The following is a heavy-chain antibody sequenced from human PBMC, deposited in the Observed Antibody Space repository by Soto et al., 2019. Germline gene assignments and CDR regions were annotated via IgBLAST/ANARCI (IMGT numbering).Heavy chain of an antibody. CDR2: IYYSGST. D-gene: IGHD3-10*01. Sequence: QLQLQESGPGLVKPSETLSLTCTVSGGSISSSSYYWGWIRQPPGKGLEWIGSIYYSGSTYYNPSLKSRVTISVDTSKNQSSLKLSSVTAADTAVYYCARHLVGSWFGELLYSRFEPWGQGTLVTVSS. CDR3: ARHLVGSWFGELLYSRFEP. J-gene: IGHJ5*02. V-gene: IGHV4-39*01. CDR1: GGSISSSSYY.